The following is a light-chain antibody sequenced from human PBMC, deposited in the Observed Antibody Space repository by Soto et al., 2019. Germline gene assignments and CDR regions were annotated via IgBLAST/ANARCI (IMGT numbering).Light chain of an antibody. V-gene: IGKV3-15*01. J-gene: IGKJ1*01. CDR2: GAS. CDR1: QSVSSN. CDR3: QKYDNWPPAWT. Sequence: EIVMTQSPATLSVSPGERATLSCRASQSVSSNLAWYQQKPGQAPRLLIYGASTRATGIPARFSGSGSGTEFNLKISRLQYEDFAVYYCQKYDNWPPAWTFGQGTKVDIK.